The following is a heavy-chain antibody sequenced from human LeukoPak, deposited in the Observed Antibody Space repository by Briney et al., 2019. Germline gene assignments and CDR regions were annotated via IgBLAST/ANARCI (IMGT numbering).Heavy chain of an antibody. D-gene: IGHD3-10*01. Sequence: PSETLSLTCTVSGXSISSTSYYWGWIRQPPGEGLEWIGSIYYSGSTYYSPSLRSRVAISIDTSDNQFSLKLTSVTAADTAMYYCARHRGEFDYWGQGTLVTVSS. CDR1: GXSISSTSYY. CDR3: ARHRGEFDY. CDR2: IYYSGST. J-gene: IGHJ4*02. V-gene: IGHV4-39*01.